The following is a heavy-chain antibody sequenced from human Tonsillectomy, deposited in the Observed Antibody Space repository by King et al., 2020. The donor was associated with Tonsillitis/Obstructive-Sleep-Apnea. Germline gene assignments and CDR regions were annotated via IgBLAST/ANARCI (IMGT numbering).Heavy chain of an antibody. D-gene: IGHD3-22*01. CDR1: GFTVSSNY. Sequence: VQLVESGGGLVQPGGSLRLSCAASGFTVSSNYMSWVRQAPGKGLEWVSVIYSGGSTFYADSVKGRFTISRDNSKNTLYLQMNSLRAEDTAVYYCAGWLTRYYYYYMDVWGKGTTVIVSS. J-gene: IGHJ6*03. V-gene: IGHV3-66*01. CDR3: AGWLTRYYYYYMDV. CDR2: IYSGGST.